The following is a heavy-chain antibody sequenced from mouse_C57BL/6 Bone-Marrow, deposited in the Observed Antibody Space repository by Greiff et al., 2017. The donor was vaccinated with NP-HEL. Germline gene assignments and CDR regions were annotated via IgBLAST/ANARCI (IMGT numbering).Heavy chain of an antibody. V-gene: IGHV5-12*01. CDR3: ARTDLYAMDY. CDR1: GFTFSDYY. J-gene: IGHJ4*01. CDR2: ISNGGGST. Sequence: DVMLVESGGGLVQPGGSLKLSCAASGFTFSDYYMYWVRQTPEKRLEWVAYISNGGGSTYYPDTVKGRFTISRDNAKNTLYLQMSRLKSEDTAMYYCARTDLYAMDYWGQGTSVTVSS.